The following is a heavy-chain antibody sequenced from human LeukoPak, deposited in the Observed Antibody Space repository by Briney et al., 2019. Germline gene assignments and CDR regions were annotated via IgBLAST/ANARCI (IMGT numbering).Heavy chain of an antibody. D-gene: IGHD4-23*01. Sequence: GASVKVSCKASGYTFSSYAISWVRQAPGQGLEWMGGIIPIFGTANYAQKFQGRVTITADESTSTAYMELSSLRSEDTAVYYCASDDYGGNSEAYDAFDIWGQGTMVTVSS. CDR3: ASDDYGGNSEAYDAFDI. CDR2: IIPIFGTA. V-gene: IGHV1-69*13. J-gene: IGHJ3*02. CDR1: GYTFSSYA.